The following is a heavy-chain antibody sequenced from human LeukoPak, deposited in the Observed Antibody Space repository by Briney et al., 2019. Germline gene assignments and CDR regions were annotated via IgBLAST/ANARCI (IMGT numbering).Heavy chain of an antibody. V-gene: IGHV3-23*01. CDR2: ISGSGGST. J-gene: IGHJ4*02. CDR1: GFTFSSYA. Sequence: LTGGSLRLSCAASGFTFSSYAMSWVRQAPGKGLEWVSAISGSGGSTYYADSVKGRFTISRDNSKNTLYLQMNSLRAEDTAVYYCAKEPSSREWELLYDDYWGQGTLVTVSS. CDR3: AKEPSSREWELLYDDY. D-gene: IGHD1-26*01.